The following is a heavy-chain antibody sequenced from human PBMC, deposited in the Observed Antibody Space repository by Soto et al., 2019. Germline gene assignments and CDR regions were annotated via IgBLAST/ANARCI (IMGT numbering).Heavy chain of an antibody. V-gene: IGHV3-7*05. D-gene: IGHD3-22*01. Sequence: EVQLVESGGGLVQPGGSLRLSCAASGFTFSSYWMSWVRQAPGKGLEWVANIKQEGSENYYVDSVKGRFTISRDNAKNSLYLQMNSLRAEDTAVYYCARGHYYDSSGYYYDYWGQGTLVTVSS. CDR3: ARGHYYDSSGYYYDY. CDR2: IKQEGSEN. J-gene: IGHJ4*02. CDR1: GFTFSSYW.